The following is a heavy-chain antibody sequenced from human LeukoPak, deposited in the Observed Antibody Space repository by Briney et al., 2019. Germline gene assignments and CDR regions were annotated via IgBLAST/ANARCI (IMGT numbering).Heavy chain of an antibody. Sequence: SETLSLTCTVSGGSISSYYWSWIRQPPGKGLEWIGYIYYSGSTNYNPSLKSRVTISVDTSKNQFSLKLSSVTAADTAVYYCARVNSSWPYYYYGMDVWGQGTTVTVSS. J-gene: IGHJ6*02. CDR2: IYYSGST. CDR1: GGSISSYY. D-gene: IGHD6-13*01. CDR3: ARVNSSWPYYYYGMDV. V-gene: IGHV4-59*12.